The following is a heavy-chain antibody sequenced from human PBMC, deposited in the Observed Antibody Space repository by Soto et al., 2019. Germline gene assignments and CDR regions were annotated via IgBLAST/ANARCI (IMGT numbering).Heavy chain of an antibody. CDR2: IYYSGST. CDR3: TSFNYYDSGGYQYYFDY. CDR1: GGSISSYY. V-gene: IGHV4-59*01. D-gene: IGHD3-22*01. Sequence: LSLTCTVSGGSISSYYWSWIRQPPGKGLEWIGYIYYSGSTNYNPSLKSRVTISVDTSKNQFSLKLSSVTAADTAVYYCTSFNYYDSGGYQYYFDYWGQGTLVTVSS. J-gene: IGHJ4*02.